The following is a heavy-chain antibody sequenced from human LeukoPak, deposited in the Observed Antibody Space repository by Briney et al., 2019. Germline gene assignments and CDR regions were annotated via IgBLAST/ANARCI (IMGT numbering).Heavy chain of an antibody. D-gene: IGHD3-9*01. CDR2: IDSSGSNI. CDR3: AKVFPFSRYFDWPYVSGENTFAI. CDR1: GFTFSSYE. Sequence: GGSLRLSCAASGFTFSSYEMNWVRQAPGKGLEWVSYIDSSGSNIHYADSVKGRFTISRDNAKNSLYLQMNSLRAEDTAVYYCAKVFPFSRYFDWPYVSGENTFAIWGQGTMVTVSS. V-gene: IGHV3-48*03. J-gene: IGHJ3*02.